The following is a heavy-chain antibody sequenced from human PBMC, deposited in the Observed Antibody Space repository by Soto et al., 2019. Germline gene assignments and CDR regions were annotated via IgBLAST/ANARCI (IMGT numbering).Heavy chain of an antibody. V-gene: IGHV3-23*01. J-gene: IGHJ4*02. CDR3: AQAEMWGAYLIDY. D-gene: IGHD1-26*01. Sequence: EVQLLESGGGLVQPGGSLRLSCAASGFTFSSYAMTWVRQAPGKGLEWVSAISGSGGSTYYADSVKGRFTISRDNSKNTLYIQMNRLRAEYTAVYYCAQAEMWGAYLIDYWGQGTQVTVSS. CDR1: GFTFSSYA. CDR2: ISGSGGST.